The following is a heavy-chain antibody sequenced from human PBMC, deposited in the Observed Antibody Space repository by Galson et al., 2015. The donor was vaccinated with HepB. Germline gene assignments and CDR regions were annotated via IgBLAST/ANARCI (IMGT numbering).Heavy chain of an antibody. CDR2: ISAYNGNT. J-gene: IGHJ6*02. CDR1: GYTFIDYG. V-gene: IGHV1-18*01. D-gene: IGHD2-2*01. CDR3: TRSVVPAAMGLGYYYDDLDV. Sequence: SVKVSCKASGYTFIDYGISWVRQAPGQGLEWMGWISAYNGNTKYAQKLQGRVTMTTDTSTSTAYMELRSLRSDDTAGYYCTRSVVPAAMGLGYYYDDLDVGGQGTTVTVSS.